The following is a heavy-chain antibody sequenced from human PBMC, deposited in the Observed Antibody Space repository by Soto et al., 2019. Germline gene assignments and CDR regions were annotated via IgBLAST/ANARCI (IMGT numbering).Heavy chain of an antibody. V-gene: IGHV4-34*01. CDR1: GGSFSGYY. J-gene: IGHJ5*02. CDR2: INHSGST. Sequence: QVQLQQWGAGLLKPSETLSLTCAVYGGSFSGYYWSWIRQPPGKGLEWIGEINHSGSTNYNPSLNGRVTKSVDTSKNQFSLKLSSVTAADTAVYYCARAAPTNIVVVVAAINWFDPWGQGTLVTVSS. D-gene: IGHD2-15*01. CDR3: ARAAPTNIVVVVAAINWFDP.